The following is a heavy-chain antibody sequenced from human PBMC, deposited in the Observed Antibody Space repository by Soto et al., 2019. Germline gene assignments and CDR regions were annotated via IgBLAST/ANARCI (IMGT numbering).Heavy chain of an antibody. V-gene: IGHV3-48*01. J-gene: IGHJ4*02. CDR1: GFTFSYYS. CDR3: AREAAGDFIDY. D-gene: IGHD3-16*01. Sequence: EVQLVESGGGLVQPGGSLRLSCAASGFTFSYYSMNWVRQAPGKGLEWVSDISSGSTTIYYAESVKGRFTIARDNGKNSLYLQMNSLRAEDTAVYYCAREAAGDFIDYWGQGTLVTVSS. CDR2: ISSGSTTI.